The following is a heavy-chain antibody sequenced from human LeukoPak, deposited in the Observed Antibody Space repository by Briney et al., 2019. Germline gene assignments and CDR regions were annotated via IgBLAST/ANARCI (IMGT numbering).Heavy chain of an antibody. J-gene: IGHJ6*02. CDR1: GFTFSSYW. V-gene: IGHV3-7*01. CDR3: ARDKYSYGPYGMDV. CDR2: IKQDGSEK. D-gene: IGHD5-18*01. Sequence: GGSLRLSCAASGFTFSSYWMSWVRQAPGKGLEWVASIKQDGSEKYYVDSVKGRFTISRDNAKNSLYLQMNSLRAEDTAVYYCARDKYSYGPYGMDVWGQGTTVTVSS.